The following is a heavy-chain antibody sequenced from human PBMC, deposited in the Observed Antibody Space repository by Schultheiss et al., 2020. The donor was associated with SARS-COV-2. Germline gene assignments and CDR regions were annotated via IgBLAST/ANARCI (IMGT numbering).Heavy chain of an antibody. D-gene: IGHD1-7*01. CDR3: ARYDWNYSRYRFYYYYGMDV. J-gene: IGHJ6*02. V-gene: IGHV3-23*01. CDR1: SFTFSAYA. CDR2: ISGSGSTT. Sequence: GGSLRLSCAPSSFTFSAYAMTWVRQAPGKGLEWVSTISGSGSTTYYADSVKGRFTISRDNSKNTLYLQMNGLRAEDTAVYYCARYDWNYSRYRFYYYYGMDVWGQGTTVTVSS.